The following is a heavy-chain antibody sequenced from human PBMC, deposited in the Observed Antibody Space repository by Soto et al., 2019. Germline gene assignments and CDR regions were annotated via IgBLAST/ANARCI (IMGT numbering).Heavy chain of an antibody. D-gene: IGHD1-20*01. V-gene: IGHV4-39*01. J-gene: IGHJ6*02. CDR2: IYYSGST. CDR3: ARRHNWNYYYYGMDV. Sequence: SETLSLTCTVSGGSISSSSYYWGWIRQPPGKGLEWIGSIYYSGSTYYNPSLKSRVTISVDTSKNQFSLKLSSVTAADTAVYYCARRHNWNYYYYGMDVLGQGTTVT. CDR1: GGSISSSSYY.